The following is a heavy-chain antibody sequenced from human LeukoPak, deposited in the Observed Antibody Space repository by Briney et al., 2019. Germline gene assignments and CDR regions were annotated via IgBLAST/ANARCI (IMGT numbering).Heavy chain of an antibody. CDR1: GFTFSGYW. CDR2: IKNDGSST. J-gene: IGHJ4*02. CDR3: ARDRGSTGWHGMNY. Sequence: GGSLRLSCAASGFTFSGYWMHWVRQAPGKGLVWVSRIKNDGSSTNYADSVKGRFTISRDNAKNTLYLQLNSLRAEDTAVYYCARDRGSTGWHGMNYWGQGILVTVSS. V-gene: IGHV3-74*01. D-gene: IGHD6-19*01.